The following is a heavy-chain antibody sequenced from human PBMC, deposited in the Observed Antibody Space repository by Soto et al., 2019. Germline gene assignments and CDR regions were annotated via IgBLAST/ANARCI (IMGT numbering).Heavy chain of an antibody. J-gene: IGHJ4*02. CDR3: AKFFVETGGSSGWPWSFHF. CDR2: INSDGSTT. Sequence: GGSLRLSCAASGLTFSSYWMHWVRQAPGKGLVWVSRINSDGSTTYYADSVKGRFTISRDNSRNTLHLQMNSLRAEDTAIYYCAKFFVETGGSSGWPWSFHFWGQGTLVTVSS. V-gene: IGHV3-74*01. CDR1: GLTFSSYW. D-gene: IGHD6-25*01.